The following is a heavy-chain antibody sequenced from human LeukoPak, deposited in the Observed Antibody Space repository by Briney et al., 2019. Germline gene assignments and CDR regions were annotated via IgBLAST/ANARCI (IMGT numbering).Heavy chain of an antibody. CDR2: ITTGDSYS. J-gene: IGHJ5*02. V-gene: IGHV5-10-1*01. CDR3: ARHDGYCSGGSCRNWFDP. D-gene: IGHD2-15*01. Sequence: PGESLRISSKASGYTSTSYWISGVRHMPAKGREWMGWITTGDSYSRYSPYFQGHVTISADKSITTAYLQWSSLKASDTAMYYCARHDGYCSGGSCRNWFDPWGQGTPVTVSS. CDR1: GYTSTSYW.